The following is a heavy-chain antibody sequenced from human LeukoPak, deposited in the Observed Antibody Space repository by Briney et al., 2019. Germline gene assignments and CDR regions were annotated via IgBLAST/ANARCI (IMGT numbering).Heavy chain of an antibody. V-gene: IGHV4-4*07. J-gene: IGHJ4*02. D-gene: IGHD3-22*01. CDR1: GGSISSYY. CDR2: IYTSGST. Sequence: SETLSLTCTVSGGSISSYYWSWIRQPAGKGLEWIARIYTSGSTNYNPSLKSRVTMSVDTSKNQFSLKLSSVTAADTAVYYCARAPYYYDTNGYLRHYYFDYWGQGTLVTVSS. CDR3: ARAPYYYDTNGYLRHYYFDY.